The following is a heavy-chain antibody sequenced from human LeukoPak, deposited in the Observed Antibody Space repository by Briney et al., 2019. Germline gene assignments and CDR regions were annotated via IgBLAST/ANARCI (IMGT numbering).Heavy chain of an antibody. CDR1: GFTFSSYS. D-gene: IGHD2-2*01. CDR3: ARAGDIVVVPAAMRGDAFDI. Sequence: GGSLRLSCAASGFTFSSYSMNWVRQAPGKGLEWVANIKQDGSEKYYVDSVKGRFTISRDNAKNSLYLQMNSLRAEDTAVYYCARAGDIVVVPAAMRGDAFDIWGQGTMVTVSS. V-gene: IGHV3-7*01. CDR2: IKQDGSEK. J-gene: IGHJ3*02.